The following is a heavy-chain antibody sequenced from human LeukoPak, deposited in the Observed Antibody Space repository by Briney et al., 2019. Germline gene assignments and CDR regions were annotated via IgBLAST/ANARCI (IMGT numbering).Heavy chain of an antibody. J-gene: IGHJ4*02. Sequence: PGGSLRLSCAASGFTFSSYSMNWVRQAPGKGLEWVSYISSSSSTIYYADSVKGRFTISRDNAKNSLYLQMNNLRAEDTAVYYCARVTVGKWEPMYYFDYWGQGTLVTVSS. CDR2: ISSSSSTI. V-gene: IGHV3-48*04. CDR1: GFTFSSYS. D-gene: IGHD1-26*01. CDR3: ARVTVGKWEPMYYFDY.